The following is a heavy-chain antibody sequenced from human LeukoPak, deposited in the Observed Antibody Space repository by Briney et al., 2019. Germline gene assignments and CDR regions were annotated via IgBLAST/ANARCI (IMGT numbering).Heavy chain of an antibody. CDR3: ARGRLTVYSSLLFDC. V-gene: IGHV4-34*01. CDR1: GGSFSNDY. CDR2: INHSART. J-gene: IGHJ4*02. D-gene: IGHD4-11*01. Sequence: PSETLSLTCAVYGGSFSNDYWSWIRQPPGKGLEWIGEINHSARTYYNPSPKSRVTISIDTSKNQFSLKLNSVTAADTAVYYCARGRLTVYSSLLFDCWGQGALVTVSS.